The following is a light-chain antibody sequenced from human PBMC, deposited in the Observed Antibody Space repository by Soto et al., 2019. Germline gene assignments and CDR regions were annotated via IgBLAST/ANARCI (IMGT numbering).Light chain of an antibody. J-gene: IGKJ1*01. CDR2: AAS. V-gene: IGKV3-20*01. CDR3: QQYGRSSWT. Sequence: EIVLTQSPCTLSLSPGERATLSCRASQTFSSTYLAWYQQKPGQAPRLLIYAASSRATGIPDRFSGSGSGTDFTLTISRLEPEDFAVYYCQQYGRSSWTCGQGTKVDIK. CDR1: QTFSSTY.